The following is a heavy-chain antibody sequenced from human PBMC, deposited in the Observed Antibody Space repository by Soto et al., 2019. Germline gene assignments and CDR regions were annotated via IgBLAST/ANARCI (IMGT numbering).Heavy chain of an antibody. D-gene: IGHD1-1*01. CDR3: ARIRNNVYVHWNFDL. V-gene: IGHV2-26*01. CDR1: GFSLSNERMG. Sequence: QVTLKESGPVLVKPTETLTLTCTVSGFSLSNERMGVSWIRQPPGKALEWLAHIFSNDEKSYSTSLKSRLTISTDISKSQVVISMTTIDPADTASYHCARIRNNVYVHWNFDLWGRGTLVTVSS. J-gene: IGHJ2*01. CDR2: IFSNDEK.